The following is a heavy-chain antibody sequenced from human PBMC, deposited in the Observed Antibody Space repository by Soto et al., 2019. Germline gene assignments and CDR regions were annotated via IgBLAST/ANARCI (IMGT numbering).Heavy chain of an antibody. D-gene: IGHD6-13*01. CDR2: IIPILGIA. Sequence: QVPLVQSGAEVKKPGSSVKVSCKASGGTFSSYTISWVRQAPGQGLEWMGRIIPILGIANYAQKFQGRVTITADKSTSTAYMELSSLRSEDTAVYYCARGSIAAAGTRSDYWGQGTLVTVSS. CDR1: GGTFSSYT. CDR3: ARGSIAAAGTRSDY. J-gene: IGHJ4*02. V-gene: IGHV1-69*02.